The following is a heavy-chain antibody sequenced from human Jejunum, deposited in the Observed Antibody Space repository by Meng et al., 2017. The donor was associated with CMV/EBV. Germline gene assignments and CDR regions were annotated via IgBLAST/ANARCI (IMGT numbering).Heavy chain of an antibody. J-gene: IGHJ4*02. CDR3: ARGLWSGFDY. Sequence: VKVSCKASGFTLITWGVGWVRLAPEQGLEWVGGSFKGDTNYAQKFEGRVTMTTDTSTSTAYMELTSLKFDDTAVYYCARGLWSGFDYWGQGTLVTVSS. V-gene: IGHV1-18*01. CDR2: SFKGDT. D-gene: IGHD3-3*01. CDR1: GFTLITWG.